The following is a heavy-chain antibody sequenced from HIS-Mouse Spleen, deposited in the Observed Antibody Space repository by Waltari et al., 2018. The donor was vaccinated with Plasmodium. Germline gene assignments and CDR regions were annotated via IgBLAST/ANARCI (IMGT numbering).Heavy chain of an antibody. J-gene: IGHJ1*01. D-gene: IGHD3-16*02. CDR2: IFSNDEK. CDR1: GFSLSNARMG. V-gene: IGHV2-26*01. CDR3: ARIELYYDYVWGSYRYTYFQH. Sequence: QVTLKESGPVLVKPTETLTLTCTVSGFSLSNARMGVTWLRQPPGQALEWLAHIFSNDEKSYSTSLKSRLTISKDTSKSQVVLTMTNMDPVDTATYYCARIELYYDYVWGSYRYTYFQHWGQGTLVTVSS.